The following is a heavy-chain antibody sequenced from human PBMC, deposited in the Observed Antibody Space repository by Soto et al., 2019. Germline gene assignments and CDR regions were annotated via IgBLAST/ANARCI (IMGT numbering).Heavy chain of an antibody. V-gene: IGHV3-33*01. D-gene: IGHD2-2*01. J-gene: IGHJ6*03. CDR2: IWYDGSNK. Sequence: QVQLVESGGGVVQPGRSLRLSCVASGFTFSSYGMHWVRQAPGKGLEWVAVIWYDGSNKYYADSVKGRFTISRDNSKNTLYLQMNSLRAEDTAVYYCARGIVVVPAANHYYYMDVWGKGTTVTVSS. CDR3: ARGIVVVPAANHYYYMDV. CDR1: GFTFSSYG.